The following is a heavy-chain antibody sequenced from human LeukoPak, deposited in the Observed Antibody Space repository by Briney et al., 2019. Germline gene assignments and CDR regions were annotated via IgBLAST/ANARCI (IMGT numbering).Heavy chain of an antibody. CDR3: ARFVSIRGGIHLNYFDS. J-gene: IGHJ4*02. CDR1: GGSIDGRSYN. Sequence: PSETPSLTCAVSGGSIDGRSYNWGWVRQPPGKGLEWIGSIYDSLSAYYNPSLKSRVTISIDMSKKQFSLNLNSATAADSAVYYCARFVSIRGGIHLNYFDSWGQGRLVTVSS. D-gene: IGHD2-15*01. CDR2: IYDSLSA. V-gene: IGHV4-39*05.